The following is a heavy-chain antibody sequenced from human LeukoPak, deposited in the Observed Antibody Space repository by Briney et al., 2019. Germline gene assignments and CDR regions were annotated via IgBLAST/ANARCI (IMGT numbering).Heavy chain of an antibody. CDR1: GFTFSRYS. D-gene: IGHD2-8*01. J-gene: IGHJ3*02. CDR3: ARDQVYAFDI. CDR2: VCTGSNI. Sequence: GGSLRLSCAASGFTFSRYSMNWVRQAPGKGLEWVSYVCTGSNIYYADSVKGRFTICRDNAKDSLYLQMNSLKDEDTAVYYCARDQVYAFDIWGQGTMVTVSS. V-gene: IGHV3-48*02.